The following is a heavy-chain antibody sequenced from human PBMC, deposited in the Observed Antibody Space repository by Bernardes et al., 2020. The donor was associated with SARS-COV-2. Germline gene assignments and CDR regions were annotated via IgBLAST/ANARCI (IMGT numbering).Heavy chain of an antibody. Sequence: SETLSLTCTVSGAFISDYYWSWIRQPPGKGLEWVANLYKTGITNYNPSLQSRVTISVDTSNNQFSLMLNSVTAADTAAYYCASSRAYRGHGLDVWGQGVTVTVSS. CDR2: LYKTGIT. CDR3: ASSRAYRGHGLDV. J-gene: IGHJ6*02. V-gene: IGHV4-59*01. D-gene: IGHD4-4*01. CDR1: GAFISDYY.